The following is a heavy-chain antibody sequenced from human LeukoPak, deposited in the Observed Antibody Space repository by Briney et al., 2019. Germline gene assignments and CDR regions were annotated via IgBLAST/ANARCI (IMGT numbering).Heavy chain of an antibody. D-gene: IGHD3-9*01. CDR2: INHSGST. Sequence: KPSETLSLTCAVYGGSFSGYYWSWIRQPPGKGLEWIGEINHSGSTNYNPSLKSRVTISVDTSKNQFSLKLSSGTAADTAVYYCARGPNLTGYAFDIWGQGTMVTVSS. CDR3: ARGPNLTGYAFDI. V-gene: IGHV4-34*01. CDR1: GGSFSGYY. J-gene: IGHJ3*02.